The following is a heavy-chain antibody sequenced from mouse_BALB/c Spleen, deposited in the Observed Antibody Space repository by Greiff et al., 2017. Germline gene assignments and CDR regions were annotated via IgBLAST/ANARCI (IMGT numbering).Heavy chain of an antibody. J-gene: IGHJ3*01. CDR2: IRNKANGYTT. D-gene: IGHD2-14*01. CDR1: GFTFTDYY. Sequence: EVQGVESGGGLVQPGGSLRLSCATSGFTFTDYYMSWVRQPPGKALEWLGFIRNKANGYTTEYSASVKGRFTISRDNSQSILYLQMNTLRAEDSATYYCARDGGYRDDGPPWFAYWGQGTLVTVSA. CDR3: ARDGGYRDDGPPWFAY. V-gene: IGHV7-3*02.